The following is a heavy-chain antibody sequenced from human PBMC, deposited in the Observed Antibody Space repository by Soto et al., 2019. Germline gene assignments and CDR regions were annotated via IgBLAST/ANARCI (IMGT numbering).Heavy chain of an antibody. CDR1: GFIFSGSA. CDR3: IRGGSTYDYDY. CDR2: ILSEAGNYSK. D-gene: IGHD3-16*01. Sequence: EVQLVESGGGVVQPGGSLKLSCAASGFIFSGSAVHWVRQASGKGLEWVGRILSEAGNYSKAYPASMQCRFTSSRDDSENTAFLQMNSLKTDDTAVYYCIRGGSTYDYDYWGQGTLVAVSS. J-gene: IGHJ4*02. V-gene: IGHV3-73*01.